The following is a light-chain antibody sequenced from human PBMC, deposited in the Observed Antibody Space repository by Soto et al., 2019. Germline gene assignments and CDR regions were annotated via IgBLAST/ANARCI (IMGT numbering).Light chain of an antibody. V-gene: IGLV1-40*01. CDR1: YTNLGADYD. Sequence: QSVLTQPPSISGAPGQTVTISCTGSYTNLGADYDVHWYVQLPDTAPKLLIYSNNHRPSGAPDRFSGSKSGASASLAITGLRAEDEAEYYCQSYDSSLSGLIFGGGTKLTVL. J-gene: IGLJ2*01. CDR2: SNN. CDR3: QSYDSSLSGLI.